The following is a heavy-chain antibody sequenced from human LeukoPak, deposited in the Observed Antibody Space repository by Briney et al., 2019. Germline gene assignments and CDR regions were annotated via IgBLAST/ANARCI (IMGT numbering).Heavy chain of an antibody. J-gene: IGHJ5*02. V-gene: IGHV3-11*04. CDR3: ATTPYGDYDNWFDP. D-gene: IGHD4-17*01. CDR1: GFTFSDYY. Sequence: GGSLRLSCAASGFTFSDYYMSWIRQAPGKGLEWVSYISSSGSTIYYADSVKGRFTISRDNAKNSLYLQMNSLRAEDTAVYYCATTPYGDYDNWFDPWGQGTLVTVSS. CDR2: ISSSGSTI.